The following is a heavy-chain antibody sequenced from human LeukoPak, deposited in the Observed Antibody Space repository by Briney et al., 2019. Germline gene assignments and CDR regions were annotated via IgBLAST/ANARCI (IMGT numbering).Heavy chain of an antibody. J-gene: IGHJ4*02. CDR1: GGSISSSSYY. CDR2: IYYSGST. V-gene: IGHV4-39*07. CDR3: ARDLWELLYYFDY. D-gene: IGHD1-26*01. Sequence: PSETLSLTCTVSGGSISSSSYYWGWIRQPPGKGLEWIGSIYYSGSTYYNPSLKSRVTISVDTSKNQFSLKLSSVTAADTAVYYCARDLWELLYYFDYWGQGTLVTVSS.